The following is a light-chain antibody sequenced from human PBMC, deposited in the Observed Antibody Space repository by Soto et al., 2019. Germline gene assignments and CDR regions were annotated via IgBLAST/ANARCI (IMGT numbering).Light chain of an antibody. CDR3: QQTYSIPPLT. CDR1: QSISTN. V-gene: IGKV1-39*01. J-gene: IGKJ5*01. Sequence: DIQMTQSPSSLSASVGDRVTITCRVSQSISTNLNWYQEKSGKAPKLLIYAASFLKSGVPSRFSGSGSGTDFTLTISSLQPEDPATYYCQQTYSIPPLTFGQGTRLEI. CDR2: AAS.